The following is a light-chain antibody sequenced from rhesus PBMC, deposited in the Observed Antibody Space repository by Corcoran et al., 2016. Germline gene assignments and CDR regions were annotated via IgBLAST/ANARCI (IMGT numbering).Light chain of an antibody. J-gene: IGKJ2*01. CDR1: QSLLYSNGNTY. Sequence: DIVMTQTPLSLPITPGEPASISCRSSQSLLYSNGNTYLHWYLQKPGQSPQLLIYGGSTRASGVPDRFSGSVSGTDFTLKISKVEAEDVGVYYCVQAIAFPYSFGQGTKVEIK. CDR2: GGS. V-gene: IGKV2-72*01. CDR3: VQAIAFPYS.